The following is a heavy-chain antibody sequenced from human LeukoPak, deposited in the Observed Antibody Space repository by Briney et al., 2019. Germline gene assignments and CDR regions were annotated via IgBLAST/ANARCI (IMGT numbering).Heavy chain of an antibody. Sequence: GSSVKVSCKASGGTFSSYAISCVRQAPGQGLEWMGGIIPMFGTSKYAQKFQGRVTISADKSTSTAYMELSSLRSEDTAMYYCARDSSGGFWSTHWFDPWGQGTLVTVSS. D-gene: IGHD3-3*01. CDR2: IIPMFGTS. CDR3: ARDSSGGFWSTHWFDP. V-gene: IGHV1-69*06. CDR1: GGTFSSYA. J-gene: IGHJ5*02.